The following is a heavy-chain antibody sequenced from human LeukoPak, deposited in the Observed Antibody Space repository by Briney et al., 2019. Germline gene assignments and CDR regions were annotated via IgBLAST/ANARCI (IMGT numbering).Heavy chain of an antibody. V-gene: IGHV4-34*01. J-gene: IGHJ6*03. CDR2: INHSGST. CDR3: ARHGDHSSSWSPELYYYYYMDV. Sequence: SSETLSLTCTVSGGSISRYYWSWIRQPPGKGLEWIGEINHSGSTNYNPSLKSRVTISVDTSKDQFSLKLSSVTAADTAVYYCARHGDHSSSWSPELYYYYYMDVWGKGTTVTISS. CDR1: GGSISRYY. D-gene: IGHD6-13*01.